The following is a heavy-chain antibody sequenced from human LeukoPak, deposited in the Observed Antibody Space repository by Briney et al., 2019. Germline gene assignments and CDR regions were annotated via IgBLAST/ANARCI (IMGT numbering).Heavy chain of an antibody. J-gene: IGHJ6*02. D-gene: IGHD6-13*01. CDR3: AKDLRQLASDYYYYYGMDV. CDR1: GFTFSSYA. V-gene: IGHV3-23*01. CDR2: ISGSGGST. Sequence: GGSLRLSCAASGFTFSSYAMSWVRQAPGKGLEWVSAISGSGGSTYYADSVKGRFTISRDNPKNTLYLQMNSLRAEDTAVYYCAKDLRQLASDYYYYYGMDVWGQGTTVTVSS.